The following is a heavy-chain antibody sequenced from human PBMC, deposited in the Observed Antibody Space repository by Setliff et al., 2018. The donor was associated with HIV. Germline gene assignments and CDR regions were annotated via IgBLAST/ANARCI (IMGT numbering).Heavy chain of an antibody. V-gene: IGHV3-64*01. CDR2: ISSNGGST. D-gene: IGHD6-13*01. Sequence: QPGGSLRLSCAASGFTFASYAMHWVRQAPGKGLEYVSGISSNGGSTDYANSVKDRFTVSRDNSKNTLYLQVGSLRTEDMAIYYCARGDYSSRPHIFHWGQGTLVTVSS. J-gene: IGHJ4*02. CDR3: ARGDYSSRPHIFH. CDR1: GFTFASYA.